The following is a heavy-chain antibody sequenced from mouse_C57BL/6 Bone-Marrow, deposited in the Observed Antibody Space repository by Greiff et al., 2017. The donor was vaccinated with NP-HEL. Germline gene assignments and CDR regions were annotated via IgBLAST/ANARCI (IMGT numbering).Heavy chain of an antibody. CDR3: AGTVVVDY. J-gene: IGHJ2*01. V-gene: IGHV1-82*01. D-gene: IGHD1-1*01. CDR1: GYAFSSSW. Sequence: QVQLQQSGPELVKPGASVKISCKASGYAFSSSWMNWVKQRPGKGLEWIGRIYPGDGDTNYNGKFKGKATLTADKSSSTAYMQLSSLTSEDSAVYFGAGTVVVDYWGQGTTLTVSS. CDR2: IYPGDGDT.